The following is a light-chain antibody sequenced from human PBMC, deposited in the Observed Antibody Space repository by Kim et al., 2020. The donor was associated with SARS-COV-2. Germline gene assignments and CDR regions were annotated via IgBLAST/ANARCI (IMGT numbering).Light chain of an antibody. CDR2: LGS. J-gene: IGKJ5*01. CDR1: QNLLHSNGYNY. CDR3: MQALQTPPT. Sequence: PAAISCRSSQNLLHSNGYNYLDWYLQKPGQSPQLLIYLGSNRASGVPDRFSGSGSGTDFTLKISRVEAEDVGVYYCMQALQTPPTFGQGTRLEIK. V-gene: IGKV2-28*01.